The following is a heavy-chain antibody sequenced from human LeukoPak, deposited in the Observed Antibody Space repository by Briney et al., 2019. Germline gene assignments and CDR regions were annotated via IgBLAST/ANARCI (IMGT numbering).Heavy chain of an antibody. CDR2: MNPNSGNT. J-gene: IGHJ6*03. V-gene: IGHV1-8*03. CDR1: GYTFTSYD. Sequence: ASVKVSCKASGYTFTSYDINWVRQATGQGLEWMGWMNPNSGNTGYAQKFQGRVTITRNTSISTAYMELSSLRSEDTAVYYCARALTGPPHYYYYYMDVWGKGTTVTVSS. D-gene: IGHD3-9*01. CDR3: ARALTGPPHYYYYYMDV.